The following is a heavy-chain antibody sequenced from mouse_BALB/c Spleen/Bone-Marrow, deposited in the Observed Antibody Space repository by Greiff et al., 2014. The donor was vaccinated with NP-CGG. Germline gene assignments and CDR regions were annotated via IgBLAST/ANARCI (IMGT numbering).Heavy chain of an antibody. CDR2: INPSTGYT. CDR1: GYTFTSYW. Sequence: QVQLQQSGAELAKPGASVKMSCKASGYTFTSYWMHWVKQRPGQGLEWIGYINPSTGYTEYNQKFKDEATLTADKSSSTAYMQLSSLTSEDSAVYYCARGNYEAMDYWGQGTSVTVSS. CDR3: ARGNYEAMDY. D-gene: IGHD2-1*01. V-gene: IGHV1-7*01. J-gene: IGHJ4*01.